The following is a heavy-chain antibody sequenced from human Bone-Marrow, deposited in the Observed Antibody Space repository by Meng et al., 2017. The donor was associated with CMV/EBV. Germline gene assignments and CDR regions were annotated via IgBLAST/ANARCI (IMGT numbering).Heavy chain of an antibody. V-gene: IGHV3-48*04. Sequence: GGSLRLSCAASGFSFGDYWMTWVRQAPGKGLEWVSYISGSSSTIYYADSVKGRFTISRDNAKNSLYLQMNSLRAEDTAVYYCASLSIVIEPGARNRFDPWGQGTLVTVSS. CDR2: ISGSSSTI. CDR3: ASLSIVIEPGARNRFDP. J-gene: IGHJ5*02. D-gene: IGHD2-2*01. CDR1: GFSFGDYW.